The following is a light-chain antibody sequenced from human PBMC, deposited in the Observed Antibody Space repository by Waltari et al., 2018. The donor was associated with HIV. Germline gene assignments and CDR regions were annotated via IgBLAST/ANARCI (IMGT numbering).Light chain of an antibody. CDR1: QSLFYNSYNRDY. J-gene: IGKJ5*01. CDR3: QQYYNSPIT. Sequence: DIVMTQSPDSLAVSLGERATINCKSSQSLFYNSYNRDYLAWYQQKPGQPPKLLIYWASTREFGVPDRFRGSGSGTYFTLTISSLQAEDVAVYYCQQYYNSPITFGQGTRLEIK. V-gene: IGKV4-1*01. CDR2: WAS.